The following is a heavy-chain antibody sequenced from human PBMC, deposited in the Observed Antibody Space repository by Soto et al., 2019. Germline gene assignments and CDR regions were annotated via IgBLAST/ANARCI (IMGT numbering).Heavy chain of an antibody. V-gene: IGHV3-23*01. Sequence: GGSLRLSCAASGFTFSSYAMSWVRQAPGKGLEWVSTISGSDDSTDYADSVKGRFTISRDNSKNTLDLQMNSPRAEDTAVYYCAKSNRNDWYFDLWGRGTLVTVSS. CDR2: ISGSDDST. J-gene: IGHJ2*01. CDR1: GFTFSSYA. CDR3: AKSNRNDWYFDL. D-gene: IGHD1-1*01.